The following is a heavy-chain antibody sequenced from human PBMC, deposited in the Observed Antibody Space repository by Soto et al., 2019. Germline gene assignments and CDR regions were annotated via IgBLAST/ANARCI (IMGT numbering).Heavy chain of an antibody. CDR1: GFSLSTSGVA. J-gene: IGHJ4*02. D-gene: IGHD3-3*01. CDR2: IFWDDDK. CDR3: ARIFDFWSGYYFSY. V-gene: IGHV2-5*02. Sequence: GRTLGIPTHTLTLTCTFSGFSLSTSGVAVGWIRQAPRKAPEWLAFIFWDDDKRYSPSLENRLTITKDTSKNQVVLTMTNMDPVDTDTYYCARIFDFWSGYYFSYWGRGTLVTVSS.